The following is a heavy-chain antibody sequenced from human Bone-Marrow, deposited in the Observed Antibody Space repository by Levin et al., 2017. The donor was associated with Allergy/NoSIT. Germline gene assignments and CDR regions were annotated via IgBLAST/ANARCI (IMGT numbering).Heavy chain of an antibody. D-gene: IGHD2-2*01. CDR2: IHYSGST. V-gene: IGHV4-61*01. Sequence: PSETLSLTCTVSXXXXXXXXXHGTWSRRAPGKGLEWIGCIHYSGSTKYNPSLKSRVAISLDTSKNQFSLRLSSVTAADTAVYLCARDRVVPGGSDYYYYGMDVWGQGTTVTVSS. CDR1: XXXXXXXXXH. J-gene: IGHJ6*02. CDR3: ARDRVVPGGSDYYYYGMDV.